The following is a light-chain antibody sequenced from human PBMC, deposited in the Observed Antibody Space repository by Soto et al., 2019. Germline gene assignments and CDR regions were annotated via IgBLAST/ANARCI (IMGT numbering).Light chain of an antibody. CDR3: AAWDDRLSGGV. CDR2: RNN. V-gene: IGLV1-47*01. Sequence: QSVLTQPPSASGTPGQRVTISCSGSSSNIGSNYVYWYQQVPGTAPKLLIYRNNQRPSGVPDRFSGSKSGTSASLAISGLRSEDEADYYCAAWDDRLSGGVFGGGTKVTVL. J-gene: IGLJ2*01. CDR1: SSNIGSNY.